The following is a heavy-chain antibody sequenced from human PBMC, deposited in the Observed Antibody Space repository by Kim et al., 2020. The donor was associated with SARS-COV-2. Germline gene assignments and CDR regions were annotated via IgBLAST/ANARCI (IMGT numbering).Heavy chain of an antibody. D-gene: IGHD4-17*01. CDR3: ARVGVSTVTGRGAFDY. V-gene: IGHV3-21*01. J-gene: IGHJ4*02. Sequence: VKGRFTNSRDNAKNSLYLKMNSLGAEETAVYYCARVGVSTVTGRGAFDYWGQGTLVTVSS.